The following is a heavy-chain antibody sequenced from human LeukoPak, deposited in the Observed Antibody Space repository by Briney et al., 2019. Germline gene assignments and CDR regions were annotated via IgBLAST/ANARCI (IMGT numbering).Heavy chain of an antibody. CDR2: IVGSGRNT. D-gene: IGHD5-12*01. Sequence: GGSLRLSCAASGITLSIYTMSWVRQAPGKGLEWVSAIVGSGRNTHYADSVKGRFTISRDNSKNTLYLQMNSLRAEDTAVYHCAKEGGYDGVDWWGQGTLVTVSS. V-gene: IGHV3-23*01. CDR3: AKEGGYDGVDW. CDR1: GITLSIYT. J-gene: IGHJ4*02.